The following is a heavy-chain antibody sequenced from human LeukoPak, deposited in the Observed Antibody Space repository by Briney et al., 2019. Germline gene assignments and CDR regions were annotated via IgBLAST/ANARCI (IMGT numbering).Heavy chain of an antibody. CDR2: FCYSGST. V-gene: IGHV4-59*01. CDR3: ARSHYGNTDTNYYMDV. J-gene: IGHJ6*03. Sequence: SETLSLTCTVSGGSISSYYWSWIRQPPGKGLEWIGYFCYSGSTNYNPSLKSRVTISVDTSKNQFSLKLNSVTAADTAVYYCARSHYGNTDTNYYMDVWGKGTTVSVSS. D-gene: IGHD2/OR15-2a*01. CDR1: GGSISSYY.